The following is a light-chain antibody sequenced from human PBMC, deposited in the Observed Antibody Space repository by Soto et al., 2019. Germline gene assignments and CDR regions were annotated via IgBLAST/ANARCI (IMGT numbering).Light chain of an antibody. CDR3: SSYAGSNNWV. CDR2: QVS. Sequence: QSALTQPPSASGSPGQSVTVSCTGTSSDVGRYNYVSWYQQHPGKAPKLMISQVSKRPSGVPDRFSGSKSGNTASLTVSGLQPEDEADYYCSSYAGSNNWVFGGGTKVTVL. J-gene: IGLJ3*02. V-gene: IGLV2-8*01. CDR1: SSDVGRYNY.